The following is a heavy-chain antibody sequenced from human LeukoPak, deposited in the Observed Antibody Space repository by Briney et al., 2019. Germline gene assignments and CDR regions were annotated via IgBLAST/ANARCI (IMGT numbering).Heavy chain of an antibody. J-gene: IGHJ5*02. CDR1: GYTFTGYY. Sequence: ASVKVSCKASGYTFTGYYIHWVRQAPGQGLEWLGRISPNSGVPNYAQKFQGRATMTRDTSVNTVYMELSGLKSDDTGAYYCAREVGYSTSWYGRFDPWGQGTVVTVSS. CDR3: AREVGYSTSWYGRFDP. CDR2: ISPNSGVP. V-gene: IGHV1-2*05. D-gene: IGHD6-13*01.